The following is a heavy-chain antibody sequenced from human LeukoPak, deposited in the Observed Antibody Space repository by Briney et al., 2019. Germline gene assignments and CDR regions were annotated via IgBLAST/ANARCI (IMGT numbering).Heavy chain of an antibody. Sequence: PGGSLRLSCAASGFTFSTYAMSWVRQAPWKGLEWVSYISSSSSYTKYADSVKGRFTISRDNARNSLYLQMNSLRAEDTAVYYCLPLLSRPYVEDGFDIWGQGTMVTVSS. D-gene: IGHD2/OR15-2a*01. CDR2: ISSSSSYT. CDR3: LPLLSRPYVEDGFDI. J-gene: IGHJ3*02. V-gene: IGHV3-11*06. CDR1: GFTFSTYA.